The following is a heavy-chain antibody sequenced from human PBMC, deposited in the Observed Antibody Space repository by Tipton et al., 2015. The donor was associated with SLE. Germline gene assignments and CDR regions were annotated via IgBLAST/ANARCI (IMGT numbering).Heavy chain of an antibody. D-gene: IGHD3-22*01. J-gene: IGHJ1*01. V-gene: IGHV4-59*08. CDR3: ARHYYDGSAYKGYFQH. CDR2: TYYSGST. Sequence: TLSLTCTVFGGSMSSYYWSWIRQPPGKGLEWIGSTYYSGSTVYKPSLKSRVTISVDTSKNQFSLKLSSVTAADTAVYHCARHYYDGSAYKGYFQHWGQGTLVTVSS. CDR1: GGSMSSYY.